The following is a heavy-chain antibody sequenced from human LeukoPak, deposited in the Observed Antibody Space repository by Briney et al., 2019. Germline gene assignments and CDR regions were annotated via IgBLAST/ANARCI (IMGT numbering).Heavy chain of an antibody. V-gene: IGHV4-4*07. CDR2: IYTSGST. CDR3: ARDSAVVGATQGEFDY. D-gene: IGHD1-26*01. Sequence: SETLSLTCTVSGGSISSYYWSWIRQPAGKGLEWIGRIYTSGSTNYNPSLKSRVTISVDTSKNQFSLKLSSVTAADTAVYYCARDSAVVGATQGEFDYWGQGTLVTVSS. CDR1: GGSISSYY. J-gene: IGHJ4*02.